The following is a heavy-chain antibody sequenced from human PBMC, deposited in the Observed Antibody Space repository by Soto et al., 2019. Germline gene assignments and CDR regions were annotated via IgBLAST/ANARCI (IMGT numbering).Heavy chain of an antibody. D-gene: IGHD3-3*01. CDR2: IYWDDDK. CDR3: AHRVLRTVFALVTTTAIYFDF. CDR1: GFSLTTSGVG. V-gene: IGHV2-5*02. J-gene: IGHJ4*02. Sequence: QITLNESGPTVVRPTETLTLTCRFSGFSLTTSGVGVGWIRQSPGKAPEWLALIYWDDDKRYSASLKSRLTTATDTSKKQVVLTVSDLDPTDTPTYYCAHRVLRTVFALVTTTAIYFDFWGQATPVAVSS.